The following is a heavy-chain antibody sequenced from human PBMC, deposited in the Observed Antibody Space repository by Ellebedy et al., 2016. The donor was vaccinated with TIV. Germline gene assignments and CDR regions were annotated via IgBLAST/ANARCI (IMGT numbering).Heavy chain of an antibody. D-gene: IGHD6-13*01. J-gene: IGHJ4*02. V-gene: IGHV1-69*02. CDR1: GGTFSSYT. CDR2: IIPIIDMP. CDR3: ARPSSNWENFGY. Sequence: SVKVSCXASGGTFSSYTISWVRQAPGQGPEWMGKIIPIIDMPNYAQKFQDRVTITADKSTSTAYMELSSLTYEDTAVYYCARPSSNWENFGYWGQGTLVTVSS.